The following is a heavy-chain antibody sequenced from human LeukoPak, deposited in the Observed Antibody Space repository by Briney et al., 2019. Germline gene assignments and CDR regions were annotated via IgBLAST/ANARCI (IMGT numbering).Heavy chain of an antibody. Sequence: PGGSLRLSCAASGFTFRTYDMTWVRQAPGKGLEWVSGISGSDDNTYYADSVKGRFTISRDNAKNTLYLQMSRLRAEDTGVYYCARHRDFRGIIILYGMDVWGQGTSVTVSS. J-gene: IGHJ6*02. CDR3: ARHRDFRGIIILYGMDV. CDR2: ISGSDDNT. D-gene: IGHD3-10*01. V-gene: IGHV3-23*01. CDR1: GFTFRTYD.